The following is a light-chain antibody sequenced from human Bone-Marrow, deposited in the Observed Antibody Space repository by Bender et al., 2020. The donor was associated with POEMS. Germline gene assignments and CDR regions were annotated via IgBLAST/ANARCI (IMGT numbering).Light chain of an antibody. V-gene: IGLV1-44*01. CDR1: SSNIGTNP. CDR2: INN. J-gene: IGLJ3*02. CDR3: AAWEDSLNGWV. Sequence: QSVLTQPPAVSGIPGQQITISCSGSSSNIGTNPVNWYQQLPGTAPKLLIYINNQRPSGVPDRFSGSKSGTSASLAISGLQSEDEADYYCAAWEDSLNGWVFGGGTKLTVL.